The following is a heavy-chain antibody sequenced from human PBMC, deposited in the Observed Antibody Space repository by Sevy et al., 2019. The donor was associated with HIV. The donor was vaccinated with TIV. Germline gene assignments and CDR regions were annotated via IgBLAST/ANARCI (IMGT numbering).Heavy chain of an antibody. Sequence: GGSLRLSCAASGFPVSSNYMSWVRQAPGKGLEWVSGMYSDGSTYHADSVKGRFTISRDNSKNTLYLQMTSLRVEDTAVYYCARGKSGSGYGLDYWGQGTLVTVSS. CDR1: GFPVSSNY. CDR3: ARGKSGSGYGLDY. D-gene: IGHD5-12*01. J-gene: IGHJ4*02. CDR2: MYSDGST. V-gene: IGHV3-66*01.